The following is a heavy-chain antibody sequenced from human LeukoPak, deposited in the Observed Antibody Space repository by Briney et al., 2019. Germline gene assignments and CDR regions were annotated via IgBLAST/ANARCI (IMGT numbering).Heavy chain of an antibody. CDR3: AKFAVQVDYYYYYMDV. Sequence: PVGSLRLSCAASGFTFSSYAMHWVRQAPGKGLEWVAVISYDGSNKYYADSVKGRFTISRDNSKNTLYLQMNSLRAEDTAVYYCAKFAVQVDYYYYYMDVWGKGTTVTVSS. CDR1: GFTFSSYA. V-gene: IGHV3-30-3*02. J-gene: IGHJ6*03. CDR2: ISYDGSNK.